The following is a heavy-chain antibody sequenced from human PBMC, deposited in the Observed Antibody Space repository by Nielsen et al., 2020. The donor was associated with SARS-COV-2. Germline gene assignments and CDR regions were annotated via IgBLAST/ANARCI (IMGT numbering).Heavy chain of an antibody. CDR1: GGSISSYY. V-gene: IGHV4-59*01. Sequence: SETLSLTCTVSGGSISSYYWSWIRQPPGKGLEWIGYISYSGSTNYNPSLKSRITISVDTSKNQFSLKLSSVTAADTAVYYCARDGFGGPIDYWGQGALVTVSS. J-gene: IGHJ4*02. CDR2: ISYSGST. D-gene: IGHD3-10*01. CDR3: ARDGFGGPIDY.